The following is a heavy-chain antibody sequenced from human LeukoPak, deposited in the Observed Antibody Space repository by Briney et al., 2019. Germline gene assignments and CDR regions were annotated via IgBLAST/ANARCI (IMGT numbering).Heavy chain of an antibody. V-gene: IGHV3-53*01. Sequence: PGGSLTLSCAASGLTVTSNNMRCLRRAPGEGGVGCLVNYNGGSTIYSNPSKGRFTISRDHPQKILFLQMKSPRAEATAVYYLSRDVGAWGRAFDIWGQGKMVTVSS. CDR2: NYNGGST. CDR1: GLTVTSNN. J-gene: IGHJ3*02. CDR3: SRDVGAWGRAFDI. D-gene: IGHD1-26*01.